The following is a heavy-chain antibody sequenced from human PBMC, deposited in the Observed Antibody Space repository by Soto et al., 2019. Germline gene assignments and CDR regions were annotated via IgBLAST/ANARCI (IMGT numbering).Heavy chain of an antibody. CDR2: MNPNSGNT. V-gene: IGHV1-8*01. CDR3: AGANQGNYYYYMDV. D-gene: IGHD2-2*01. J-gene: IGHJ6*03. Sequence: ASVKVSCKASGYTFTSYDVNWVRQATGQGLERMGWMNPNSGNTGYAQKFQGRVTMTRNTSISTAYMELSSLRSEDTAVYYCAGANQGNYYYYMDVWGKGTTVTVSS. CDR1: GYTFTSYD.